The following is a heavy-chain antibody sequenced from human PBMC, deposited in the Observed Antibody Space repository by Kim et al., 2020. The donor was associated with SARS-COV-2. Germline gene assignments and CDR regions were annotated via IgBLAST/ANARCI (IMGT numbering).Heavy chain of an antibody. J-gene: IGHJ6*02. Sequence: SETLSLTCTVSGGSISSGGYYWSWIRQHPGQGLEWIGYIYDSGSTYYNPSLKRRVTISVDTSKNQFSLKLSSVTAADTAACYCARDPLQIPVPLGYYYYDGMDVWGQGTPVTVSS. CDR2: IYDSGST. D-gene: IGHD2-15*01. CDR3: ARDPLQIPVPLGYYYYDGMDV. V-gene: IGHV4-31*03. CDR1: GGSISSGGYY.